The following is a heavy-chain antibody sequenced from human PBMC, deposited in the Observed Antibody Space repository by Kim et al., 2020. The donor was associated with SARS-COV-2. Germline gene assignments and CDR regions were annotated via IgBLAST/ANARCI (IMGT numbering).Heavy chain of an antibody. J-gene: IGHJ6*02. CDR2: INGGCSYK. V-gene: IGHV3-23*01. CDR3: ARVPGLNRRDYIDSQSYRVYYYGMDV. Sequence: GGSLRLSCEASGFTFNSYAMGLVRHSPGKGLEWVSTINGGCSYKYYADSLKGRFTISRDNSKNTLYLQMSSLRAEDTAEYYCARVPGLNRRDYIDSQSYRVYYYGMDVWGQGTTVAVSS. D-gene: IGHD3-16*02. CDR1: GFTFNSYA.